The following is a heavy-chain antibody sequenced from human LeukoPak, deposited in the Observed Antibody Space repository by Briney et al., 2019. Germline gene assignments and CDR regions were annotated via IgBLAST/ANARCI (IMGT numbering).Heavy chain of an antibody. CDR3: AKGATMVVRYYYYGMDV. V-gene: IGHV3-30*18. D-gene: IGHD3-10*01. CDR1: GFTFSSYG. Sequence: GRSLRLSCAASGFTFSSYGMHWVRQAPGKGLEWVAVISYDGSNKYYADPVKGRFTISRDNSKNTLYLQMNSLRAEDTAVYYCAKGATMVVRYYYYGMDVWGQGTTVTVSS. CDR2: ISYDGSNK. J-gene: IGHJ6*02.